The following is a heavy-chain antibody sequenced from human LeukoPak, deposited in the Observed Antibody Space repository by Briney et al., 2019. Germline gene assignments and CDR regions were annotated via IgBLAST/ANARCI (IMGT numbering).Heavy chain of an antibody. Sequence: PSDTLSLTCAVSGYSISSSNWWGWIRQLPGKGLEWIGYIYYSGSTYYNPSLKSRVTMSVGTSKNQFSLKLSSVTAVDTAVYYCVQAGDFGYFDYWGQGTLVTVSS. CDR1: GYSISSSNW. J-gene: IGHJ4*02. CDR2: IYYSGST. CDR3: VQAGDFGYFDY. D-gene: IGHD3-3*01. V-gene: IGHV4-28*01.